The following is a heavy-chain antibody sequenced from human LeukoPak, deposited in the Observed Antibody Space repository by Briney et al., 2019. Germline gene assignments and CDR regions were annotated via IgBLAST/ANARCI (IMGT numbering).Heavy chain of an antibody. D-gene: IGHD2-2*01. CDR1: GGSFSGYY. Sequence: PSETLSLTCAVYGGSFSGYYWSWIRQPPGKGLEWIGEINHSGSTNYNPSLKSRVTISVDTSKNQFSLKLSSVTAADTAVYYCARGGGIVVVQAAILFDPWGQGTLVTVSS. CDR2: INHSGST. V-gene: IGHV4-34*01. CDR3: ARGGGIVVVQAAILFDP. J-gene: IGHJ5*02.